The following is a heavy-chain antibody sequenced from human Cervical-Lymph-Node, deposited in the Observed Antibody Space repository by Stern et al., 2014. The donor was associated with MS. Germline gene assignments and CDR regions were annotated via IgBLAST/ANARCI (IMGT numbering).Heavy chain of an antibody. CDR3: RSGGTYYYDGMDV. CDR2: MTPNSGNT. V-gene: IGHV1-8*01. J-gene: IGHJ6*02. D-gene: IGHD2-15*01. Sequence: QVQLVQSGAEVKKPGASVKVSCKASGYTFTLYDINWVRQATGQGLEWMGWMTPNSGNTGYAQKFQGRITMTRNTSTSTAYMELSSLRSEDTAVYFCRSGGTYYYDGMDVWGQGTTVIVS. CDR1: GYTFTLYD.